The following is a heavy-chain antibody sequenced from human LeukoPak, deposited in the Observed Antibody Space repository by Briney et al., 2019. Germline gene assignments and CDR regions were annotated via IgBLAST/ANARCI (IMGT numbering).Heavy chain of an antibody. CDR2: ISHDGSDK. J-gene: IGHJ4*02. V-gene: IGHV3-30*18. D-gene: IGHD3-22*01. CDR1: GFGSSSSV. CDR3: AKAPIQTYYYDSSGYSY. Sequence: GMSLRLSCAVPGFGSSSSVMHWIRQGQGKGLEWVAVISHDGSDKFYADSVKGRFTISRDNSKNTLYLQMNSLRAEDTAVYYCAKAPIQTYYYDSSGYSYWGQGTLVTVSS.